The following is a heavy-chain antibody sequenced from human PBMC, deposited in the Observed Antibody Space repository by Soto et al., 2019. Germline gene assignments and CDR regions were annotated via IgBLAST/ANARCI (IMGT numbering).Heavy chain of an antibody. D-gene: IGHD3-3*01. CDR2: INPNSGGT. CDR3: ARDYRLFWSGYLMDV. CDR1: GYTFTGYY. V-gene: IGHV1-2*02. J-gene: IGHJ6*02. Sequence: GASVKVSCKASGYTFTGYYMHWVRQAPGQGLEWMGWINPNSGGTNYAQKFQGRVTMTRDTSISTAYMELSRLRSDDTAVYYCARDYRLFWSGYLMDVWGQGTTVTVSS.